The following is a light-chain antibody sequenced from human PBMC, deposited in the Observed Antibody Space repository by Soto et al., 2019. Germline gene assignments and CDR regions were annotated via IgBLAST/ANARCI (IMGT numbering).Light chain of an antibody. CDR1: SSNIGAGYD. Sequence: QAVVTQPPSVSGAPGQRVTISCTGSSSNIGAGYDVHWYQQLPGTAPKLLMYGNSNRPSGVPDRFSGSKSGTSASLAITGLQAEDEADYYCHSYDSSLSGWVFGGGTQLTVL. J-gene: IGLJ3*02. CDR2: GNS. V-gene: IGLV1-40*01. CDR3: HSYDSSLSGWV.